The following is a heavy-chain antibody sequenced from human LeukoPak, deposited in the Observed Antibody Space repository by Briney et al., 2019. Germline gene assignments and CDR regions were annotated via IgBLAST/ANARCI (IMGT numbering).Heavy chain of an antibody. J-gene: IGHJ3*02. Sequence: GGSLRLSCAASGFTFSSSAMSWVRQTPGRGLEWVSFISGSGGSTYYADSVKGRFTISRDNSRNTLYLHMSSLKVKDTAVYYCAKDGGSIVVPKGSFDIWGQGTVVTVS. CDR1: GFTFSSSA. V-gene: IGHV3-23*01. D-gene: IGHD2-15*01. CDR2: ISGSGGST. CDR3: AKDGGSIVVPKGSFDI.